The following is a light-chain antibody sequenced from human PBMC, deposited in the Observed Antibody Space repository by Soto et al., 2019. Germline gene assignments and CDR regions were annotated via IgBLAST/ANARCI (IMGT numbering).Light chain of an antibody. V-gene: IGKV3-15*01. CDR3: QQYNLWPLT. CDR2: VAS. J-gene: IGKJ4*01. CDR1: QSVSSN. Sequence: EIVMTQSPATLSVSPGERATLSCRASQSVSSNLAWYQQQPGQTPKLLIYVASTRATGMPARFSGSGSGTQFTLPISRLQSEDFAVYYCQQYNLWPLTFGGGTKVEFK.